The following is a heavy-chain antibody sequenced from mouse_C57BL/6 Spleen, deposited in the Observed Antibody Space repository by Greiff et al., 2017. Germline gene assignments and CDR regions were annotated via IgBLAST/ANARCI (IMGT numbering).Heavy chain of an antibody. J-gene: IGHJ3*01. V-gene: IGHV1-81*01. D-gene: IGHD1-1*01. Sequence: VKLVESGAELARPGASVKLSCKASGYTFTSYGISWVKQRTGQGLEWIGEIYPRSGNTYYNEKFKGKATLTADTSSSTAYMGLRSLTSEDYAVFVCAHYYGGSYEGFACWGQSTLVTVSA. CDR1: GYTFTSYG. CDR2: IYPRSGNT. CDR3: AHYYGGSYEGFAC.